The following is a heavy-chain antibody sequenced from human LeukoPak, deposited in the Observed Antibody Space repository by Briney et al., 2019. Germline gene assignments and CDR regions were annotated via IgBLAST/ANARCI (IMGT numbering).Heavy chain of an antibody. J-gene: IGHJ4*02. Sequence: PGRSLRLSCAASGFTFSSYGMHWVRQAPGKGLEWVAVISYDGSNKYYADSVKGRFTISRDNAKNTLYLQMNSLRAEDTAVYYCARDPDSSGWSSIEYWGQGTLVTVSS. D-gene: IGHD6-19*01. V-gene: IGHV3-30*03. CDR1: GFTFSSYG. CDR2: ISYDGSNK. CDR3: ARDPDSSGWSSIEY.